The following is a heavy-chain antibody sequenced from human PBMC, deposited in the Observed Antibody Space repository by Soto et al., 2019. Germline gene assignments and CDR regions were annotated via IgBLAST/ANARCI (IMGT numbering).Heavy chain of an antibody. J-gene: IGHJ4*02. D-gene: IGHD3-10*01. CDR2: IYSGGYT. CDR3: APHPGGGGY. CDR1: GFTVSNHY. Sequence: EVQLVESGGGLIQPGGSLRLSCAVSGFTVSNHYMSWVRQAPGKGLEGVSVIYSGGYTAYGDSVKGRFTISRDNSKNTLYLKKKRPRAHHPAVFYWAPHPGGGGYWGQGTLVTVSS. V-gene: IGHV3-53*01.